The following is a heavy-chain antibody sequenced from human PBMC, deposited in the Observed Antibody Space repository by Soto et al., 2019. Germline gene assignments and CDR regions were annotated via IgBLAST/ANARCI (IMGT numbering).Heavy chain of an antibody. CDR3: GTGRRNSFYSLFDY. Sequence: PSETLSPTGTVRDDSIRTTYWSWSRQPPGKGLEWIGYTYHSGSAMYNPSPKSRVSISVETSKTQLSLNLSAATAADTAAYFCGTGRRNSFYSLFDYWGLGTLVTVSS. J-gene: IGHJ4*02. CDR1: DDSIRTTY. V-gene: IGHV4-59*13. D-gene: IGHD2-21*01. CDR2: TYHSGSA.